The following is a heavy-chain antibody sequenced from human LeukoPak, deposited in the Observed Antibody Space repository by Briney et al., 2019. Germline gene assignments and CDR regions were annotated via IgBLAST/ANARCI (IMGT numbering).Heavy chain of an antibody. CDR1: GFTFSSYA. Sequence: PGGSLRLSYAASGFTFSSYAMSWVRQAPGKGLEWVSAISGSGGSTCYADSVKGRFTISRDNSKNTLYLQMNSLRAEDTAVYYCAKGDDILTTSILFPDYWGQGTLVTVSS. J-gene: IGHJ4*02. CDR3: AKGDDILTTSILFPDY. D-gene: IGHD3-9*01. CDR2: ISGSGGST. V-gene: IGHV3-23*01.